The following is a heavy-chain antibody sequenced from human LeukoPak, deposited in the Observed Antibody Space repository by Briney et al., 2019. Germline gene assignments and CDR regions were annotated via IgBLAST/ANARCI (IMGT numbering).Heavy chain of an antibody. Sequence: PGGSLRLSCAASGFTFSSYSMNWVRQAPGKGLEWVSGISWNSGSIGYADSVKGRFTISRDNAKNSLYLQMNSLRAEDMALYYCAKGSYYGSGSRNWFDPWGQGTLVTVSS. CDR1: GFTFSSYS. CDR2: ISWNSGSI. D-gene: IGHD3-10*01. CDR3: AKGSYYGSGSRNWFDP. V-gene: IGHV3-9*03. J-gene: IGHJ5*02.